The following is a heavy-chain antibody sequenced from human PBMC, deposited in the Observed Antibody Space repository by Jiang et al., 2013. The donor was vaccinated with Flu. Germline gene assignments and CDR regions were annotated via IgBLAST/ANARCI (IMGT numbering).Heavy chain of an antibody. V-gene: IGHV4-30-4*08. Sequence: TLSLTCAVSNGSITGNTNYWSWIRQSPGMGLEWLGYIYYSGSSYYYTPLKSRLTISVDTSKNHFSLNLSSVTAADTAVYYCARDRDIRGYYDTWGQGTLVTVAS. D-gene: IGHD3-22*01. CDR3: ARDRDIRGYYDT. CDR2: IYYSGSS. CDR1: NGSITGNTNY. J-gene: IGHJ5*02.